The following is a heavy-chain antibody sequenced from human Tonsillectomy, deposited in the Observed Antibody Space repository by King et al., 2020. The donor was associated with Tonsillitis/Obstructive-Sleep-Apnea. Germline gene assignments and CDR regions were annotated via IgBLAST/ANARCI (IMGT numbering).Heavy chain of an antibody. CDR2: ISGSGGTT. J-gene: IGHJ4*02. CDR3: AKDLILLVPSAIFDY. CDR1: GFTFSSYA. V-gene: IGHV3-23*04. D-gene: IGHD2-2*01. Sequence: DVQLVESGGGLVQPGGSLRLSCAASGFTFSSYAMSWVRQAPGKGLEWVSGISGSGGTTYYADSVKGRFTISRDNSKNTLYLQMNSLRAEDTAIYYCAKDLILLVPSAIFDYWGQGTLVTVSS.